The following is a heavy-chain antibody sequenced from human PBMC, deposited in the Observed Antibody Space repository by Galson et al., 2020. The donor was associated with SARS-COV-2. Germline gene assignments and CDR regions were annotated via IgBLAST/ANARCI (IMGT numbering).Heavy chain of an antibody. Sequence: GGSLRLSCAASGFTFSNAWMNWVRQAPGKGLEWVGRIKSKTDGGTTDYAAPVKGRFTISRDDSKNTLYLQMNSLKTEDTAVYYCTTDSSGYQDWFDPWGQGTLVTVSS. D-gene: IGHD3-22*01. V-gene: IGHV3-15*07. CDR1: GFTFSNAW. J-gene: IGHJ5*02. CDR2: IKSKTDGGTT. CDR3: TTDSSGYQDWFDP.